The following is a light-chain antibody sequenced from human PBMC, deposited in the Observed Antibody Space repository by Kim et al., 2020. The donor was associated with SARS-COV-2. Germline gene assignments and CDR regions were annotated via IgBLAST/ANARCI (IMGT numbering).Light chain of an antibody. CDR3: ATWDDSLDVWM. Sequence: ELTQPPSASGTPGQRVTISCSGSSSNIGSNTVNWYQQFPGTAPQLLIDTDDRRPSGVSDRVSCSKSGTSASLAISALRSEDEAAYYCATWDDSLDVWMFGGGTRVTVL. CDR1: SSNIGSNT. V-gene: IGLV1-44*01. CDR2: TDD. J-gene: IGLJ3*02.